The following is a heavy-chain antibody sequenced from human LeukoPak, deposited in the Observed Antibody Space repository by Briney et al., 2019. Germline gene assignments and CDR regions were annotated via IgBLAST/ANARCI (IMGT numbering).Heavy chain of an antibody. CDR3: AKEGGYELGGKDDYYYYYMDV. CDR2: ISYDGSNK. Sequence: PGGSLRLSCAASGFTFSSYGMHWVRQAPGKGLEWVAVISYDGSNKYYADSVKGRFTISRDNSKNTLYLQMNSLRAEDTAVYYCAKEGGYELGGKDDYYYYYMDVWGKGTTVTVSS. V-gene: IGHV3-30*18. D-gene: IGHD2-15*01. CDR1: GFTFSSYG. J-gene: IGHJ6*03.